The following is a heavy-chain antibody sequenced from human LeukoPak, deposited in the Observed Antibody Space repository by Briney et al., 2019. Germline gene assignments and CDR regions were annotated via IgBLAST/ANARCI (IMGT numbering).Heavy chain of an antibody. Sequence: SQTLSLTCTVSGGSISSGGYDWSWIRQHPGKGLEWIGYIYYSGSTYYNPSLKSRVTISVDTSKNQFSLKLSSVTAADTAVYYCARDITRLWFDPWGQGTLVTVSS. J-gene: IGHJ5*02. CDR2: IYYSGST. D-gene: IGHD1-20*01. CDR3: ARDITRLWFDP. CDR1: GGSISSGGYD. V-gene: IGHV4-31*03.